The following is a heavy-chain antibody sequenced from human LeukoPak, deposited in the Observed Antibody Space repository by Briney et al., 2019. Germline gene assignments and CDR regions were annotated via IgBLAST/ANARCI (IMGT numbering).Heavy chain of an antibody. CDR3: ARVSDWNDFDY. CDR2: IHHTGTT. J-gene: IGHJ4*02. V-gene: IGHV4-59*01. D-gene: IGHD1-1*01. Sequence: SETLSLTCTVSGGSIRDYYWSWIRQSPGKGLEWIGYIHHTGTTNYNPSLKSRLTMSLDTSKNQFSLKLNSVTAADTALYFCARVSDWNDFDYWGQGTLVTVSS. CDR1: GGSIRDYY.